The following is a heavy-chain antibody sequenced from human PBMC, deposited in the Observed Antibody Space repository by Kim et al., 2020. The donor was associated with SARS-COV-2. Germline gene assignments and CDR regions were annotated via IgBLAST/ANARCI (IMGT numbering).Heavy chain of an antibody. CDR2: INPNSGGT. D-gene: IGHD3-10*01. CDR3: ARGAVVLWFAESTGHGMDV. CDR1: GYTFTGYY. Sequence: ASVKVSCKASGYTFTGYYMHWVRQAPGQGLEWMGRINPNSGGTNYAQKFQGRVTMTRDTSISTAYMELSRLRSDDTAVYYCARGAVVLWFAESTGHGMDVWGQETTVTVSS. J-gene: IGHJ6*02. V-gene: IGHV1-2*06.